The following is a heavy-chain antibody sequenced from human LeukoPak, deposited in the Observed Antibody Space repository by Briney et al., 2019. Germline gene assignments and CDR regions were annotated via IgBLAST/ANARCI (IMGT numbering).Heavy chain of an antibody. Sequence: GASVKVSCKASGYTFTGYYIHWVPLAPGQGLEWMGWINPNNGGTHYAQKFQGRVTMTRDTSITTSYMELSRLTSGDTAVYYCARDGSGWSPTSFDNWGQGTLVTVSS. V-gene: IGHV1-2*02. CDR2: INPNNGGT. J-gene: IGHJ4*02. CDR3: ARDGSGWSPTSFDN. CDR1: GYTFTGYY. D-gene: IGHD6-19*01.